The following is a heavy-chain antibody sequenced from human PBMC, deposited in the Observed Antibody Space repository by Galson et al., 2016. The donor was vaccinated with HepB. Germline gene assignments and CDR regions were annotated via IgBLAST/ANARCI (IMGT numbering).Heavy chain of an antibody. Sequence: SETLSLTCAIYGGSFNGFYWSWIRQPPGKGLEWIGEINHSGTTNYNPSLKSRVTISVDTSNNQFSLKLTSVTAADTAVYFCARLRTIFGVVRPHHNWFDPWGQGTLVTVSS. D-gene: IGHD3-3*01. CDR3: ARLRTIFGVVRPHHNWFDP. CDR1: GGSFNGFY. CDR2: INHSGTT. J-gene: IGHJ5*02. V-gene: IGHV4-34*01.